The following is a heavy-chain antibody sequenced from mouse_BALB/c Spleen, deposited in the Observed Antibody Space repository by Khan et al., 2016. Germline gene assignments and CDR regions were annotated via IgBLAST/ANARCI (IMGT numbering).Heavy chain of an antibody. D-gene: IGHD1-1*02. CDR2: ISDGGAYT. V-gene: IGHV5-4*02. CDR1: GFTFSDYY. CDR3: ARTYGNYGYFDV. Sequence: EVELVESGGGLVKPGGSLKLSCAASGFTFSDYYMYWVRQTPEKRLEWVATISDGGAYTYYPDSVKGRFTISRDNAKNNLYLQMSSLKSEDTAMYYCARTYGNYGYFDVCGAGTTVTVSS. J-gene: IGHJ1*01.